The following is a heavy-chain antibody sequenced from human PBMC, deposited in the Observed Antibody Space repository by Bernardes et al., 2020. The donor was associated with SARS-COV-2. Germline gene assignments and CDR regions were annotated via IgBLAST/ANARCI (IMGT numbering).Heavy chain of an antibody. CDR2: ISGSGGST. CDR1: GFTFSSYA. Sequence: GGSLRLSCAASGFTFSSYAMSWVRQAPGKGLEWVSAISGSGGSTYYADSVKGRFTISRDNSKNTLYLQMNSLRAEDTAVYYCAKDPVRDYLRSVFDYWGQGTLVTVSS. J-gene: IGHJ4*02. D-gene: IGHD3-3*01. CDR3: AKDPVRDYLRSVFDY. V-gene: IGHV3-23*01.